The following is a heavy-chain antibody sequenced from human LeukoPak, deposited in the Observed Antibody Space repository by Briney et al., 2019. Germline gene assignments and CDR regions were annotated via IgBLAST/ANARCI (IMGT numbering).Heavy chain of an antibody. V-gene: IGHV4-59*01. D-gene: IGHD3-22*01. CDR2: IYYSGST. CDR3: ARDIARGLYYFDY. Sequence: SETLSLTRTVSGGSISSYYWSWIRQPPGKGLEWIGYIYYSGSTNYNPSLKSRVTISVDTSKNQFSLKLSSVTAADTAVYYCARDIARGLYYFDYWGQGTLVTVSS. CDR1: GGSISSYY. J-gene: IGHJ4*02.